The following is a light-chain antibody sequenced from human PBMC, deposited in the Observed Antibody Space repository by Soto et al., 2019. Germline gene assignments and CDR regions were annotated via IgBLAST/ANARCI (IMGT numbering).Light chain of an antibody. CDR2: AAS. CDR3: QQYYSFPWT. V-gene: IGKV1D-8*01. Sequence: VSWMTQSPSLLSASTGDRVTISFRMSQGISSYFAWYQQKPGKAPELLIYAASTLQSGVTSRFSGSGSGTDFTLTISCLQSEDFATYYCQQYYSFPWTFGQGTKVEIK. J-gene: IGKJ1*01. CDR1: QGISSY.